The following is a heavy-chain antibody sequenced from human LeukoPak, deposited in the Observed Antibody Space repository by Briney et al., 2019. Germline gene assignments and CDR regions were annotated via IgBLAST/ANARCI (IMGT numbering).Heavy chain of an antibody. CDR3: ARVPIVVVPAANY. CDR1: GFTFSDYY. V-gene: IGHV3-11*04. CDR2: ISSSGSTI. Sequence: GGSLRVSCAASGFTFSDYYMSWIRQAPGKGLEWVSYISSSGSTIYYADSVKGRFTISRDNAKNSLYLQMNSLRAEDTAVYYCARVPIVVVPAANYWGQGTLVTVSS. D-gene: IGHD2-2*01. J-gene: IGHJ4*02.